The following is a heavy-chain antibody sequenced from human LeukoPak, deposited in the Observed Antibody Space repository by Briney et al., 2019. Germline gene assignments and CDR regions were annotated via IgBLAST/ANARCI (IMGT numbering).Heavy chain of an antibody. CDR2: IKPDGTTK. CDR1: GFPFSSYS. V-gene: IGHV3-7*03. CDR3: ARSIPYGTTWYGRSDY. Sequence: GGSLRLSCAASGFPFSSYSMTWVRQAPGKGLEWVANIKPDGTTKFYVDSVKGRFTIPRDNALNSLYLQMNSLRAEDTAIYYCARSIPYGTTWYGRSDYWGQGTLVTVSS. D-gene: IGHD6-13*01. J-gene: IGHJ4*02.